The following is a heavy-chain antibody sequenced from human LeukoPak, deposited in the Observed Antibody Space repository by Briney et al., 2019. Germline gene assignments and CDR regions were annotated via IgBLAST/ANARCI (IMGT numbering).Heavy chain of an antibody. D-gene: IGHD4-23*01. V-gene: IGHV3-30-3*01. CDR2: ISYDGSNK. Sequence: TGGSLRLSCAASGFTFSSYAMHWVRQAPGEGLEWVAVISYDGSNKYYADSVKGRFTISRDNSKNTLYLQMNSLRAEDTAVYYCARGADFGGYVDYWGQGTLVTVSS. J-gene: IGHJ4*02. CDR3: ARGADFGGYVDY. CDR1: GFTFSSYA.